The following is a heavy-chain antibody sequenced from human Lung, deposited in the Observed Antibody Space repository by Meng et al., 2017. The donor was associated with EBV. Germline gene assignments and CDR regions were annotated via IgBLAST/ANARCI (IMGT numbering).Heavy chain of an antibody. D-gene: IGHD6-19*01. J-gene: IGHJ4*02. Sequence: QVQLQGSGPGLVKHSPTLTLTFTVSVGSIRSGDYCWSWIRQPPGKGLEWIGYIYYSGSTYYTPSLKSRVTISVDTSKNQFSLKLSSVTAADTAVYYCARLRLVWMFDYWGQGALVTVSS. CDR3: ARLRLVWMFDY. CDR2: IYYSGST. V-gene: IGHV4-30-4*01. CDR1: VGSIRSGDYC.